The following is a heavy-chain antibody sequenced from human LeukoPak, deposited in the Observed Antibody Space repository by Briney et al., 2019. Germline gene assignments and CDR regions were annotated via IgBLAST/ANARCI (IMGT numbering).Heavy chain of an antibody. V-gene: IGHV3-30*04. CDR2: ISYDGSNK. Sequence: GGSLRLSSAASGFTFSSYAMHWVRQAPGKGLEWVAVISYDGSNKYYADSVKGRFTISRDNSKNTLYLQMNSLRAEDTAVYYCARGMSGSYYYLDYWGQGTLVTVSS. D-gene: IGHD1-26*01. CDR1: GFTFSSYA. J-gene: IGHJ4*02. CDR3: ARGMSGSYYYLDY.